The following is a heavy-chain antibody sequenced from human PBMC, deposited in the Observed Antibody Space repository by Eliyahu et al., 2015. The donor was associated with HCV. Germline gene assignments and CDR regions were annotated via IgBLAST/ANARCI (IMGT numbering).Heavy chain of an antibody. CDR1: GYXFPPXY. J-gene: IGHJ4*02. D-gene: IGHD2/OR15-2a*01. V-gene: IGHV1-46*01. CDR3: SRGLSCSGTCPLLYMNSFDY. Sequence: QVRLVQSGADVKKPGASGKLSCXASGYXFPPXYXPWVRQAPGKGLXWIGMIDPGGDNAXIGQKFQGRVSITRDTSASTVYMELNSLRSEDTAFYFCSRGLSCSGTCPLLYMNSFDYWGQGALVTVSS. CDR2: IDPGGDNA.